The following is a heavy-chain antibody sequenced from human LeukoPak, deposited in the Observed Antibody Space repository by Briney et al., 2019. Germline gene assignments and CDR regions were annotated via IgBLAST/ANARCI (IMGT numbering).Heavy chain of an antibody. D-gene: IGHD2-2*01. Sequence: PSETLSLTCTASGGSNSSYYWSWIRQPAGKGLEWIGRMYPSGSTNYNPSLKSGVTMSVDTSKNQFSLKLNSVTAADTAVYYCARDRCTSCSFDYWGQGTLVTVSS. CDR3: ARDRCTSCSFDY. J-gene: IGHJ4*02. CDR1: GGSNSSYY. CDR2: MYPSGST. V-gene: IGHV4-4*07.